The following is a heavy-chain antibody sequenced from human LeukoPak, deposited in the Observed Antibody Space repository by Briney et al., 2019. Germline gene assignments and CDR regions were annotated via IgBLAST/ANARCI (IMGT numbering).Heavy chain of an antibody. CDR2: INHSGST. V-gene: IGHV4-34*01. J-gene: IGHJ4*02. CDR3: ARFMNWNYGNSFDY. CDR1: GGSFSGYY. Sequence: SETLSLTCAVYGGSFSGYYWSWIRQPPGKGLEWIGEINHSGSTNYNPSLKSRVTISVDTSKNQFSLKLSSVTAADTAVYYCARFMNWNYGNSFDYWGQGALVTVSS. D-gene: IGHD1-7*01.